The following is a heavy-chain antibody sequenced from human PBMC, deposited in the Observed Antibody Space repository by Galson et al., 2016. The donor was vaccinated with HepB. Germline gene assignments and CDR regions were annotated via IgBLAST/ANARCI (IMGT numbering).Heavy chain of an antibody. CDR1: GFSFSNAW. D-gene: IGHD3-3*01. J-gene: IGHJ6*02. CDR3: ARENYDFWSAYSPLQHYYHGLYV. Sequence: SLRLSCAASGFSFSNAWMSWVRQAPGKGLEWVAVIWYDGSNKYYADSVKGRFTISRENSKNTLYMQMNSLSAEDTAVYYCARENYDFWSAYSPLQHYYHGLYVWGQGTTVTVSS. V-gene: IGHV3-33*08. CDR2: IWYDGSNK.